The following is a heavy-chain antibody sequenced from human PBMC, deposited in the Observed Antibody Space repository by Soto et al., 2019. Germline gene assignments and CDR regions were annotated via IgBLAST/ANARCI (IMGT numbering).Heavy chain of an antibody. CDR1: GFTFSDHY. J-gene: IGHJ6*02. CDR3: ARDSSGYLNYDYGMDV. V-gene: IGHV3-11*06. CDR2: ISSSSSYT. Sequence: GGSLRLSCAASGFTFSDHYMSWIRQAPGKGLEWVSYISSSSSYTNYADSVKGRFTISRDNAKNSLYLQMNSLRAEDTAVYYCARDSSGYLNYDYGMDVWGQGTTVTAP. D-gene: IGHD3-22*01.